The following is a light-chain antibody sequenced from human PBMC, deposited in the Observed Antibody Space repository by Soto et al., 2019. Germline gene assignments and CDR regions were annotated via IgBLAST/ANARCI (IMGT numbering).Light chain of an antibody. CDR1: QSLLYSDGDNY. J-gene: IGKJ5*01. CDR2: LAS. V-gene: IGKV2-28*01. CDR3: IQALQTPNT. Sequence: DIVMTQSPLSLGVTPGEPASISCRSSQSLLYSDGDNYLDWYLQKPAQSPQLLIYLASNRASGVPARVSGSGSGRYFTLKISRVEAEDVGLYYCIQALQTPNTFGQGTRLDIK.